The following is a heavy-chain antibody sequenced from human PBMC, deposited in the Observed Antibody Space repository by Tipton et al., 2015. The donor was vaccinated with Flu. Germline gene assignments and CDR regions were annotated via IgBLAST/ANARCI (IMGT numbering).Heavy chain of an antibody. CDR3: ARDRWGSLDF. V-gene: IGHV3-30*03. CDR2: MSYEGSKK. D-gene: IGHD3-16*01. CDR1: GFSFSDYG. J-gene: IGHJ4*02. Sequence: SLRLSCAASGFSFSDYGMHWVRQAPGKGLEWVAVMSYEGSKKFYGDPVKGRFTISRDYSKNMLFLQMDSLRVEDTAVYYCARDRWGSLDFWGQGTLVTVSP.